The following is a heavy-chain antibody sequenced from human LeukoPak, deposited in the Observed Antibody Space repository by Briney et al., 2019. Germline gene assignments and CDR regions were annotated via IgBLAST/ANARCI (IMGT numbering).Heavy chain of an antibody. CDR3: ASSGGLQGDY. CDR1: GFTFSSYW. CDR2: IKQDGSEK. J-gene: IGHJ4*02. D-gene: IGHD1-26*01. Sequence: HPGGSLRLSCAASGFTFSSYWISWVRQAPGKGLEWVANIKQDGSEKYYVDSVKGRFTISRDNAKNSLYLQMNSLRAEDTAVYYCASSGGLQGDYWGQGTLVTVSS. V-gene: IGHV3-7*01.